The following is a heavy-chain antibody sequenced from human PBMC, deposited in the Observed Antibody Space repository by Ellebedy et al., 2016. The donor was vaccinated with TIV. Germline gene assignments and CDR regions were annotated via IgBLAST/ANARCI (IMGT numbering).Heavy chain of an antibody. J-gene: IGHJ4*02. CDR1: GFTFASYA. V-gene: IGHV3-23*01. D-gene: IGHD3-10*01. Sequence: GESLKISCAASGFTFASYAMSWVRQAPGKGLEWVSAIGDSGVRTYYADSVKGRFTISRDNSKNTLSLQMNSLRVEDTALYYCAKELWVRGVAGTHDYWGLGTLVTVSS. CDR2: IGDSGVRT. CDR3: AKELWVRGVAGTHDY.